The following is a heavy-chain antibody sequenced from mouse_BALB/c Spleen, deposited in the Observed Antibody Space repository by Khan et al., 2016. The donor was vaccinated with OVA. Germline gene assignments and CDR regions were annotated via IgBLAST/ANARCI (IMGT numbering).Heavy chain of an antibody. Sequence: EVPLQESGPGLVKPSQSLSLTCTVTGYSITSGYAWNWIRQFPGNKLEWMGYISYSGVTSYTPSLKSRISITRDTSKNQFFLQLNSVTTEDTATYSGARGNYCGYDFAYWGQGTTLTVSS. CDR3: ARGNYCGYDFAY. V-gene: IGHV3-2*02. CDR2: ISYSGVT. CDR1: GYSITSGYA. J-gene: IGHJ2*01. D-gene: IGHD1-2*01.